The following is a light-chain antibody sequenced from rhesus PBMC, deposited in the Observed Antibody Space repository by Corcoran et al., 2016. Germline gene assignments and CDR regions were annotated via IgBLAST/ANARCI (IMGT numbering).Light chain of an antibody. CDR1: ENVNNS. J-gene: IGKJ2*01. CDR3: QQNYGTPYS. CDR2: KAS. V-gene: IGKV1-74*01. Sequence: DIQMTQSPSSLSASVGDRVPITCRTSENVNNSLNWYQQKPGKAPKRLSFKASTLQSGVPSRFSGSGSGTDYTFTISSLQSEDGATYYCQQNYGTPYSFGQGTKVEIK.